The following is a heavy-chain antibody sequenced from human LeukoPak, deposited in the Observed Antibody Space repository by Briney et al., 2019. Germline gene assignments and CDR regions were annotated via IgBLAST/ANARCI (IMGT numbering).Heavy chain of an antibody. Sequence: KPSETLSLTCAVTGNSISSGYYWGWIRQPPGKGLEWIGSIYHSGSTYYNPSLKSRVTISVDTSKNRFSLKLRSVTAVDTAVYYCAGQHDSNGYYFYWGQGTLVTVSS. CDR2: IYHSGST. D-gene: IGHD3-22*01. CDR3: AGQHDSNGYYFY. J-gene: IGHJ4*02. V-gene: IGHV4-38-2*01. CDR1: GNSISSGYY.